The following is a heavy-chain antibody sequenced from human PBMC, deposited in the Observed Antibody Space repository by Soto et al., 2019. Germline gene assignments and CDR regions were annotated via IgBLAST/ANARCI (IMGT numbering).Heavy chain of an antibody. D-gene: IGHD6-6*01. J-gene: IGHJ6*02. V-gene: IGHV6-1*01. CDR2: TYYRSKWYN. CDR3: ARELALAARPAYYYYYGMDV. CDR1: GDSVSSNSAA. Sequence: SQTLSLTCAISGDSVSSNSAAWNWIRQSPSRGLEWLGRTYYRSKWYNDYAVSVKSRITINPDTSKNQFSLQLNSVTPEDTAVYYCARELALAARPAYYYYYGMDVWGQGTTVTVSS.